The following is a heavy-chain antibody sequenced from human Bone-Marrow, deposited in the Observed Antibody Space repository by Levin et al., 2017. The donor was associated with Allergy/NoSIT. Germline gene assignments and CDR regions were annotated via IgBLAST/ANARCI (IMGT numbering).Heavy chain of an antibody. CDR3: ARDGGNCSGGSCYRGSWFDP. J-gene: IGHJ5*02. CDR1: GGSIRSYY. CDR2: IYYSGST. V-gene: IGHV4-59*01. Sequence: SQTLSLTCTVSGGSIRSYYWSWIRQPPGKGLEWIGYIYYSGSTNYNPSLKSRVTISVDTSKNQFSLKLSSVTAADTAVYYCARDGGNCSGGSCYRGSWFDPWGQGTLVTVSS. D-gene: IGHD2-15*01.